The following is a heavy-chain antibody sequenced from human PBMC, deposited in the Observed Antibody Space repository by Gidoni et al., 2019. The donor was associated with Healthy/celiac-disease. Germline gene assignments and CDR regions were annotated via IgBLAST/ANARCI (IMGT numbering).Heavy chain of an antibody. CDR2: ISAYNGNT. CDR3: ARDTGIVVVVAVGGFDY. V-gene: IGHV1-18*01. CDR1: GYTFTSYG. D-gene: IGHD2-15*01. Sequence: QVQLGQSGAEVNKPVASVKVSCKACGYTFTSYGISWVRQAPGQGLEWMGWISAYNGNTNYAQKLQGRVTMTTDTSTSTAYMELRSLRSDDTAVYYCARDTGIVVVVAVGGFDYWGQGTLVTVSS. J-gene: IGHJ4*02.